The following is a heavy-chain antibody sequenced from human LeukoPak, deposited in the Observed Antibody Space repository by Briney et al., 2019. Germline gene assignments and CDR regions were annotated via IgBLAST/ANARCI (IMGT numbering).Heavy chain of an antibody. CDR1: GGSIRSSTYY. CDR3: ASIPGTASSWYHHDY. J-gene: IGHJ4*02. V-gene: IGHV4-39*01. D-gene: IGHD6-13*01. Sequence: SETLSLTCAVSGGSIRSSTYYWGWIRQPPGKGLEWIGTIYYTGSNYDNPVLNSRVAISVDTSKNQFSLKLSSVSATDTAVYYCASIPGTASSWYHHDYWGQGTLVTVSS. CDR2: IYYTGSN.